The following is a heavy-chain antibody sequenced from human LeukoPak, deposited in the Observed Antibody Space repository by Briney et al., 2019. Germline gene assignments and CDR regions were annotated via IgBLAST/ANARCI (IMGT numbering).Heavy chain of an antibody. CDR3: ARGLPLRIATSPFDY. Sequence: SETLSLTCTVSGGSISSSSYYWGWLRQPPGKGLEWIGSIYYSGSTYYNPSLKSRVTISVDTSKNQFSLQLNSLTPEDTAVYYCARGLPLRIATSPFDYWGQGTLVTVSS. J-gene: IGHJ4*02. D-gene: IGHD3-16*01. CDR2: IYYSGST. CDR1: GGSISSSSYY. V-gene: IGHV4-39*07.